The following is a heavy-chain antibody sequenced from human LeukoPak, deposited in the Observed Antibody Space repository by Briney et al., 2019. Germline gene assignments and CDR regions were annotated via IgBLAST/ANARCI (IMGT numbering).Heavy chain of an antibody. D-gene: IGHD5-18*01. J-gene: IGHJ3*02. CDR3: ARAGRGYSSLDAFDI. CDR1: GGTFTSYG. CDR2: IIPIFGRA. V-gene: IGHV1-69*13. Sequence: ASVKVSCKASGGTFTSYGISWVRQAPGQGLEWRGGIIPIFGRANYAKKFQVTVTITADESTSPAYMQLSSLRSEDTAVYYCARAGRGYSSLDAFDIWGQGTMVTVSS.